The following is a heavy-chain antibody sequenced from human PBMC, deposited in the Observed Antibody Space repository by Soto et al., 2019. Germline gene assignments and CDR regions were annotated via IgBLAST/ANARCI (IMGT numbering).Heavy chain of an antibody. Sequence: QVQLVESGGGVVQPGRSLRLSCAASGFTFNNYAMHWVRQAPGKGLEWVAVVSYDGSNKYYADSVKGRFTISRDNSKDTLYLQMNSLRAEYTAVFYCARTVPTVTTPYDFDYWGQGTLVTVSS. V-gene: IGHV3-30-3*01. CDR3: ARTVPTVTTPYDFDY. J-gene: IGHJ4*02. CDR2: VSYDGSNK. D-gene: IGHD4-17*01. CDR1: GFTFNNYA.